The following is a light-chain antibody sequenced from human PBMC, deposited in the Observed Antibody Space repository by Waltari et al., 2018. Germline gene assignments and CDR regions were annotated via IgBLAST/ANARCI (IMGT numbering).Light chain of an antibody. J-gene: IGKJ1*01. CDR1: QGIRND. CDR2: AAS. V-gene: IGKV1-6*01. Sequence: AIQMTQSPSSLSASVGDRVIITCRASQGIRNDLGCYQQKPGKAPKLLIYAASGLQSGVPSRFSGSGSGTDFTLTISSLQPEDFATYYCLQNYNDPWTFGQGTKVEIK. CDR3: LQNYNDPWT.